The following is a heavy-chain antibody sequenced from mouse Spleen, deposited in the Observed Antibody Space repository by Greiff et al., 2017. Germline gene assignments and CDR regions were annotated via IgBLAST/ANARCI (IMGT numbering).Heavy chain of an antibody. CDR1: GFTFSSYG. Sequence: EVKLVESGGGLVKPGGSLKLSCAASGFTFSSYGMSWVRQTPEKRLEWVATISGGGSYTYYPDSVKGRFTISRDNAKNNLYLQMSSLRSEDTALYYCARPYYYGSSSRFAYWGQGTLVTVSA. CDR3: ARPYYYGSSSRFAY. D-gene: IGHD1-1*01. J-gene: IGHJ3*01. V-gene: IGHV5-9-2*01. CDR2: ISGGGSYT.